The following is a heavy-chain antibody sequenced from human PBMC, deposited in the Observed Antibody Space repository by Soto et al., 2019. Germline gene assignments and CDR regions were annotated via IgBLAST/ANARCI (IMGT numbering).Heavy chain of an antibody. CDR2: INHFGSP. V-gene: IGHV4-34*01. CDR3: ASLNGGRFLDKGDY. Sequence: QVQLHQWGAGLLKPSETLSLTCGVYNGSFMGYYWTWVRQPPGKGLEWIGEINHFGSPNYNPSLKSRVAISIDTSRQQLSLSLRSLTAADTAVYYCASLNGGRFLDKGDYWGQGILVTVSS. CDR1: NGSFMGYY. D-gene: IGHD3-3*01. J-gene: IGHJ4*02.